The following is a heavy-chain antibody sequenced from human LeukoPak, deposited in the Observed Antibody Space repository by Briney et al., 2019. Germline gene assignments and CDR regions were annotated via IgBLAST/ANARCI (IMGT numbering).Heavy chain of an antibody. CDR2: MNPNSGNT. Sequence: ASVKVSCKASGYTSTSYDINWVRQATGQGLEWMGWMNPNSGNTGYAQKFQGRVTMTRNTSISTAYMELSSLRSEDTAVYYCARDEEYCSGGSCWDWFDPWGQGTLVTVSS. D-gene: IGHD2-15*01. CDR1: GYTSTSYD. CDR3: ARDEEYCSGGSCWDWFDP. V-gene: IGHV1-8*01. J-gene: IGHJ5*02.